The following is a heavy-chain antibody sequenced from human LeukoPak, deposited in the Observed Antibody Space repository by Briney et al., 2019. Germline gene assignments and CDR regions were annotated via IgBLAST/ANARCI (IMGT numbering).Heavy chain of an antibody. D-gene: IGHD6-19*01. J-gene: IGHJ4*02. V-gene: IGHV1-2*06. CDR2: INPNSGGT. CDR3: ARSSSGWYLNDY. CDR1: GYTFTGYY. Sequence: ASVKVSCMASGYTFTGYYMHWVRQAPGQGLEWMGRINPNSGGTNYAQKFQDRVTMTRDTSISTAYMELSRLRSDDTAVYYCARSSSGWYLNDYWGQGTLVTVSS.